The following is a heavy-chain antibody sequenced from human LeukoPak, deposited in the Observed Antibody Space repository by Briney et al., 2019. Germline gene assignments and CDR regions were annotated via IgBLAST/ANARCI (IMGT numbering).Heavy chain of an antibody. CDR1: GFTFSRYS. Sequence: GGSLRLSCAASGFTFSRYSMNWVRQAPGKGLEWVSSISSSSSYIYYADSVKGRFTISRDNAKNSLYLQMNSLRAEDTAVYYCARGARDILTGYYDYWGQGTLVTVSS. CDR3: ARGARDILTGYYDY. V-gene: IGHV3-21*01. D-gene: IGHD3-9*01. CDR2: ISSSSSYI. J-gene: IGHJ4*02.